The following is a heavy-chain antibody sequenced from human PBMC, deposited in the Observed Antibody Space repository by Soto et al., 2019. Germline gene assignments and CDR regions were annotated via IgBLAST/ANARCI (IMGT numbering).Heavy chain of an antibody. V-gene: IGHV1-69*12. J-gene: IGHJ6*02. Sequence: QVQLVQSGAEVKKPGSSVKVSCKAAGGTFSSYDISWVRQDPGQGLEWMGGIIPIFGTANYAQKFQGRVTITADESTSTAYMELSSLRSEDTAVYYCARHVPAAGYYYGMDVGGQGTTVTVSS. CDR1: GGTFSSYD. CDR3: ARHVPAAGYYYGMDV. D-gene: IGHD2-2*01. CDR2: IIPIFGTA.